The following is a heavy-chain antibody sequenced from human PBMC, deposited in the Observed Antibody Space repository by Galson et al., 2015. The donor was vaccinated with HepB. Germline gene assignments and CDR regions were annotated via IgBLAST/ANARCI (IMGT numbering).Heavy chain of an antibody. CDR3: AKDRGGHCGGDCDSSFDP. CDR2: ISGSGGIT. Sequence: SLRLSCAASGFTFSGYVMSWVRQAPGTGPEWVSAISGSGGITYYADSVNGRFTLSRDNSQNTLYLQMHSLRAEDTAVYYCAKDRGGHCGGDCDSSFDPWGQGTLGTVSA. V-gene: IGHV3-23*01. J-gene: IGHJ5*02. CDR1: GFTFSGYV. D-gene: IGHD2-21*02.